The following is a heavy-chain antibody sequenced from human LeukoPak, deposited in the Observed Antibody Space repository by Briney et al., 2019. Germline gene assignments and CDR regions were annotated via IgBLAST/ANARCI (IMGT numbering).Heavy chain of an antibody. D-gene: IGHD1-26*01. J-gene: IGHJ6*03. V-gene: IGHV1-2*02. CDR2: INPKSGGT. CDR3: AREIGGSLYMDV. CDR1: GYTFTDYY. Sequence: GASGKVSCKASGYTFTDYYMHWVRQAPGQGLEWMGWINPKSGGTNYAQKFQGRVTMTRDTSISTAYMELSRLRSDDTAVYYCAREIGGSLYMDVWGKGTTVTVSS.